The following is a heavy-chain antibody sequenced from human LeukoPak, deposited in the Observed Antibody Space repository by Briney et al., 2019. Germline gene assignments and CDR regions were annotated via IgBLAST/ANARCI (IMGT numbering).Heavy chain of an antibody. CDR1: GYTFTSYD. Sequence: ASVKASCKASGYTFTSYDINWVRQATGQGLEWMGWMNPNSGNTGYAQKFQGRVTMTRNTSISTAYMELSSLRSEDTAVYYCARGGEYYDFWSGYYTLNDYWGQGTLVTVSS. CDR2: MNPNSGNT. V-gene: IGHV1-8*01. D-gene: IGHD3-3*01. CDR3: ARGGEYYDFWSGYYTLNDY. J-gene: IGHJ4*02.